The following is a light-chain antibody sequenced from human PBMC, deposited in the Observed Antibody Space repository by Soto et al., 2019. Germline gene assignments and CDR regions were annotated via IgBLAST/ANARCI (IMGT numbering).Light chain of an antibody. J-gene: IGKJ4*01. V-gene: IGKV3-20*01. CDR3: QQYDSSPLT. CDR2: GAS. Sequence: EIVLTQSPGTLSLSPGEIATLSCRASQSVSSSFLAWYQQKPSQAPRLLIYGASSRATGIPDRFSGSGSGTDFTLTISRLEPEDVAVYYCQQYDSSPLTCGGGTKVEIK. CDR1: QSVSSSF.